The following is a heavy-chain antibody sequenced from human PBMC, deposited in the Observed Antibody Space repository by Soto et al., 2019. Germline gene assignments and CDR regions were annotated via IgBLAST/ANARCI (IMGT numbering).Heavy chain of an antibody. CDR1: GFTFSSYS. CDR3: ERDEDGSNRPTDDAFDI. D-gene: IGHD1-26*01. Sequence: GGSLRLSCAASGFTFSSYSMNWVRQAPGKGLEWVSSISSSSSYIYYADSVKGRFTISRDNAKNSLYLQMNSLRAEDTAVYYCERDEDGSNRPTDDAFDIWGQGTMVTVSS. J-gene: IGHJ3*02. V-gene: IGHV3-21*01. CDR2: ISSSSSYI.